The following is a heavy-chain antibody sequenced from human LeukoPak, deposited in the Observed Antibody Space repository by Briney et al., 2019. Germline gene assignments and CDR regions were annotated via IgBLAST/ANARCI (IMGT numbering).Heavy chain of an antibody. CDR2: ISSSSSYI. CDR3: ARDQGTATSIFGY. CDR1: GFTFSSYS. D-gene: IGHD2-21*02. J-gene: IGHJ4*02. V-gene: IGHV3-21*01. Sequence: SGGSLRLSCAASGFTFSSYSMNWVRQAPGKGLEWVSSISSSSSYIYYADSVKGRFTISRDNAKNSLYLQMNSLRAEDTAVYYCARDQGTATSIFGYWGQGTLVTVSS.